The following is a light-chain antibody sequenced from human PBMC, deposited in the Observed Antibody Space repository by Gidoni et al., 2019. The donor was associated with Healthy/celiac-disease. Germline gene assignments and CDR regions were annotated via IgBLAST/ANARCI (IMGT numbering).Light chain of an antibody. J-gene: IGLJ1*01. CDR1: SSNIGAGYD. CDR2: GNS. Sequence: QSVLTQPPSVSGAPGQRVTISCTGSSSNIGAGYDVHWYQQLPGTAPKLLIYGNSNRPSGVPDRFSGSKSGTSASLAITGLQAEDEADYYCQSYDSSLSVLQNVFGTGTKVTVL. V-gene: IGLV1-40*01. CDR3: QSYDSSLSVLQNV.